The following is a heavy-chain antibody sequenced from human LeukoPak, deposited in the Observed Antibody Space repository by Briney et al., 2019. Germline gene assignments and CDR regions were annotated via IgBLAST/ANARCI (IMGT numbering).Heavy chain of an antibody. V-gene: IGHV4-30-4*08. J-gene: IGHJ5*02. CDR2: IYYSGST. CDR3: ARYYGSGGRWFDP. CDR1: GGSVSSSSYY. Sequence: KPSETLSLTCTVSGGSVSSSSYYWSWIRQPPGKGLEWIGYIYYSGSTYYNPSLKSRVTISVDTSKNQFSLKLSSVTAADTAVYYCARYYGSGGRWFDPWGQGTLVTVSS. D-gene: IGHD3-10*01.